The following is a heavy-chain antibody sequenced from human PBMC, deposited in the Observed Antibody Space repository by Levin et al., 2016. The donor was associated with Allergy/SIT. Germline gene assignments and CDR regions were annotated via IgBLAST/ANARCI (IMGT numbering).Heavy chain of an antibody. D-gene: IGHD3-10*01. Sequence: WIRQPPGKGLEWIGEINHSGSTNYNPSLKSRVTISVDTSKNQFSLKLSSVTAADTAVYYCARVGPLLWFGELSNYPPKYYFDYWGQGTLVTVSS. CDR3: ARVGPLLWFGELSNYPPKYYFDY. CDR2: INHSGST. J-gene: IGHJ4*02. V-gene: IGHV4-34*01.